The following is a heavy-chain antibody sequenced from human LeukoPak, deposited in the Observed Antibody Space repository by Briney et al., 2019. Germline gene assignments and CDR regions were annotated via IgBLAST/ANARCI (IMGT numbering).Heavy chain of an antibody. CDR3: ARDLGYCTNGVCHTRSDY. D-gene: IGHD2-8*01. J-gene: IGHJ4*02. CDR1: AFILSGHW. CDR2: IKEDGSER. V-gene: IGHV3-7*03. Sequence: GGSLRLSCEGSAFILSGHWMNWVRQTPGKGLEWVASIKEDGSERQYVDSVKGRFSISRDNTKGSLFLQLNSLRAEDTAVYYCARDLGYCTNGVCHTRSDYWGQGTLVAVSS.